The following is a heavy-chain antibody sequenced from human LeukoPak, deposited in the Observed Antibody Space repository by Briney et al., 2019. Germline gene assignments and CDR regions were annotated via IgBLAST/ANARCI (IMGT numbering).Heavy chain of an antibody. CDR1: GYSFTSYW. V-gene: IGHV5-51*01. CDR3: ARSLYGVNTWFDY. J-gene: IGHJ4*02. CDR2: IYAGDSDT. Sequence: GESLKISCKGSGYSFTSYWIGWVRQMPGKGLEWMGIIYAGDSDTRYSPSFQGQVTISADKSISTACLQWSSLKASDTAMYYCARSLYGVNTWFDYWGQGTLVTVSS. D-gene: IGHD4/OR15-4a*01.